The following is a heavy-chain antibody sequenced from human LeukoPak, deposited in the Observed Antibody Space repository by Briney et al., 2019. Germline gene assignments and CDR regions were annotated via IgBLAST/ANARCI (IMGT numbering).Heavy chain of an antibody. CDR1: GFNFRSYA. Sequence: GGSLRLSCAASGFNFRSYAMSWVRQAPGKGLEWVSTVTGGAVATYYADSVRGRHTISRDNSKNTLYLQMNSLRAEDTAVYYCARDFPLKGYNRGWATNSFDFWGQGTLVTVSS. J-gene: IGHJ4*02. CDR3: ARDFPLKGYNRGWATNSFDF. V-gene: IGHV3-23*01. D-gene: IGHD6-19*01. CDR2: VTGGAVAT.